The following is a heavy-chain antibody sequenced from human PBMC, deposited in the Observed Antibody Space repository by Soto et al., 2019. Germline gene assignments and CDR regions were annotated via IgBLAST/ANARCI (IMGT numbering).Heavy chain of an antibody. D-gene: IGHD3-3*01. CDR2: MKSKTDGGTT. CDR3: TTDGYDFWSGLGPY. V-gene: IGHV3-15*01. J-gene: IGHJ4*02. Sequence: PGGPLRLSCAASGFTFSNAWMSWVRQARGKGLEWVGRMKSKTDGGTTDYAAPVKGRFTISRDDSKHTLYLQMNSLKTDDTAVYYCTTDGYDFWSGLGPYWGQGTLVTVSS. CDR1: GFTFSNAW.